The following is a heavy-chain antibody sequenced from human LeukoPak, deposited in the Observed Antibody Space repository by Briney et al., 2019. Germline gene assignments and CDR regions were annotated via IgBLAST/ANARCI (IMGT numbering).Heavy chain of an antibody. CDR3: ATSYGDSHNWFDP. V-gene: IGHV3-53*05. J-gene: IGHJ5*02. CDR2: IYGGGST. Sequence: GGSLRLSCAASGFTVSSNFMSWVRQAPGKGLEGVSVIYGGGSTYYSDSVKGRFTISRDTSKNTVSLQMNSLRAEDTAVYYCATSYGDSHNWFDPWGQGTLVTVSS. CDR1: GFTVSSNF. D-gene: IGHD4-17*01.